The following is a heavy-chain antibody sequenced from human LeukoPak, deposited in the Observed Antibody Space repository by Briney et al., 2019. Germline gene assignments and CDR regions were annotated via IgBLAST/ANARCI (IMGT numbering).Heavy chain of an antibody. CDR2: ISGSGGST. D-gene: IGHD3-3*01. Sequence: GGSLRLSCAASGFTFSSYAMSWVRQAPGRGLEWVSAISGSGGSTYYADSVKGRFTISRDNSKNTLYLQMNSLRAEDTAVYYCAKGGGFLEWLLDYWGQGTLVTVSS. V-gene: IGHV3-23*01. CDR1: GFTFSSYA. J-gene: IGHJ4*02. CDR3: AKGGGFLEWLLDY.